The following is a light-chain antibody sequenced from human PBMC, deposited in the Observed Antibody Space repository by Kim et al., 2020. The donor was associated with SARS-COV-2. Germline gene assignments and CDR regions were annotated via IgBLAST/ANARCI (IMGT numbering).Light chain of an antibody. J-gene: IGLJ3*02. CDR1: STNSGTNK. Sequence: GQTVTISCSGSSTNSGTNKVYWYQQLPQTAPKLLIDRSDQRPAGVPDRFSGSKSGTSASLTISGLQSEDEADYYCAARDDSLSGRVFGGGTQLTVL. CDR2: RSD. V-gene: IGLV1-47*01. CDR3: AARDDSLSGRV.